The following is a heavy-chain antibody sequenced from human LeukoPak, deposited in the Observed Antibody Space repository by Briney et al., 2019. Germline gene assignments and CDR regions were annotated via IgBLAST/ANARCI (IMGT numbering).Heavy chain of an antibody. V-gene: IGHV1-2*02. CDR3: ASVHSSSWISYWYFDL. J-gene: IGHJ2*01. CDR1: GYTFTCYY. CDR2: INPNSGGT. Sequence: GASVKVSCKASGYTFTCYYMHWVRQAPGQGLEWMGWINPNSGGTNYAQKFQGRVTMTRDTSISTAYMELSRLRSDDTAVYYCASVHSSSWISYWYFDLWGRGTLVTVSS. D-gene: IGHD6-13*01.